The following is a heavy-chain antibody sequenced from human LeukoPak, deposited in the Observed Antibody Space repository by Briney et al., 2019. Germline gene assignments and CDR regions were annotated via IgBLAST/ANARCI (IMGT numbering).Heavy chain of an antibody. CDR3: ARDSGYSYADDY. V-gene: IGHV3-48*02. J-gene: IGHJ4*02. D-gene: IGHD5-18*01. CDR1: GFTFRSYA. Sequence: GGSLRLPFAASGFTFRSYAMQWVRQAPGKGLEWVSYITYNSGTIFYADSVKGRFNISRDNANDSLYLQMNRLGDEDSAVYYCARDSGYSYADDYWGQGTLVTVSS. CDR2: ITYNSGTI.